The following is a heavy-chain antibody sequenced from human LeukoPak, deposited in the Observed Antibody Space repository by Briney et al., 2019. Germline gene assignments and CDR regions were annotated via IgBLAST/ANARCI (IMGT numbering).Heavy chain of an antibody. CDR2: INSAEGGT. D-gene: IGHD6-19*01. J-gene: IGHJ4*02. V-gene: IGHV1-18*01. CDR1: GYMFTHYG. CDR3: ARSSSGWSVDF. Sequence: ASVKVSCKATGYMFTHYGVSWVRQATGQGLEWMGWINSAEGGTLYAENLQGRVTLTTDTYTSTLYMELRTLRSDDTAVYYCARSSSGWSVDFWGQGTLVTVSS.